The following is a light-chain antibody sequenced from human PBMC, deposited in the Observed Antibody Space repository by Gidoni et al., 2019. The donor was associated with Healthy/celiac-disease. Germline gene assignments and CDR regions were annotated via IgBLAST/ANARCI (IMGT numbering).Light chain of an antibody. J-gene: IGKJ3*01. V-gene: IGKV3-11*01. Sequence: DIVLTQSPATLSLSPGERATLSCRASQSVSSYLAWYQQKPGQAPRLLIYDASNRATGIPARFSGSGSGTDFTLTISSLEPEDFAVYYCQQRFTFGPGTKVDIK. CDR2: DAS. CDR1: QSVSSY. CDR3: QQRFT.